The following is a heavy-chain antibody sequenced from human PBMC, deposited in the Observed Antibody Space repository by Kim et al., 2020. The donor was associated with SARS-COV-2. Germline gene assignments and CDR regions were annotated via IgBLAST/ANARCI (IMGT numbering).Heavy chain of an antibody. CDR1: GFTFSSYG. D-gene: IGHD3-9*01. J-gene: IGHJ4*02. V-gene: IGHV3-33*06. CDR3: AKAHIPSYDILTGYHLEDSVGVGDY. CDR2: IWYDGSNK. Sequence: GGSLRLSCAASGFTFSSYGMHWVRQAPGKGLEWVAVIWYDGSNKYYADSVKGRFTISRDNSKNTLYLQMNSLRAEDTAVYYCAKAHIPSYDILTGYHLEDSVGVGDYWGQGTLVTVSS.